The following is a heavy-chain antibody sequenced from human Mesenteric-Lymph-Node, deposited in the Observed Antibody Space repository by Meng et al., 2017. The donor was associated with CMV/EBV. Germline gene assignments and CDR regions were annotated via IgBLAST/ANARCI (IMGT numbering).Heavy chain of an antibody. CDR3: ARTTHFPLRFLEWLSKVYYFDY. Sequence: GESLKISCAASGFTFSSYWMSWVRQAPGKGLEWVANIKQDGSEKYYVDSVKGRFTISRDNAKNSLYLQMNSLRDEDTAVYYCARTTHFPLRFLEWLSKVYYFDYWGQGTLVTVSS. V-gene: IGHV3-7*01. J-gene: IGHJ4*02. D-gene: IGHD3-3*01. CDR2: IKQDGSEK. CDR1: GFTFSSYW.